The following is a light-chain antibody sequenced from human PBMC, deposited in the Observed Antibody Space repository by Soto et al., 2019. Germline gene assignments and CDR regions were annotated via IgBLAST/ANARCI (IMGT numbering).Light chain of an antibody. V-gene: IGKV3-20*01. J-gene: IGKJ3*01. CDR1: QSVNNNY. Sequence: EIVLMQSPGTLSLSPGEGATLSCRASQSVNNNYLAWYQQKPGQAPTVIIFDTFRRATGVPDRFSGSGSGTDFTLTISRLEPEDFAVYYCQQYGSSQFTFGPGTKVNVK. CDR2: DTF. CDR3: QQYGSSQFT.